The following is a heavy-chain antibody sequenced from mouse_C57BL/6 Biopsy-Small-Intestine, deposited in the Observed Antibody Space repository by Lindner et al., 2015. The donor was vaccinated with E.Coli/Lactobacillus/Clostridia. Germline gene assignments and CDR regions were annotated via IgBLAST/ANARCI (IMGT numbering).Heavy chain of an antibody. J-gene: IGHJ2*01. Sequence: VQLQESGPELVRPGASVKISCKASGYSFTGYYMHWVKQSHGNILDWIGIYLSLQWLFLATTRNSRTRPRLTVDRSSSTAYMELRSLTSEDSAVYYCARGNNWDSDFDYWGQGHHSHSLL. D-gene: IGHD4-1*01. CDR3: ARGNNWDSDFDY. CDR1: GYSFTGYY. CDR2: LSLQWLFL. V-gene: IGHV1-31*01.